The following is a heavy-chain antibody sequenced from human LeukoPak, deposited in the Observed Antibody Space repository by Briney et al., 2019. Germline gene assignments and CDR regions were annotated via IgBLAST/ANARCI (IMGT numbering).Heavy chain of an antibody. CDR2: IYHSGST. D-gene: IGHD3-22*01. V-gene: IGHV4-4*02. CDR3: ARVRDYYDSSGYYGPDAFDI. Sequence: SETLSLTCAVSGGSISSSNWWSWVRQPPGKGLEWIGEIYHSGSTNYNPSLKSRVTISVDKSKNQFSLKLSSVTAADTAVYYCARVRDYYDSSGYYGPDAFDIWGRGTMVTVSS. CDR1: GGSISSSNW. J-gene: IGHJ3*02.